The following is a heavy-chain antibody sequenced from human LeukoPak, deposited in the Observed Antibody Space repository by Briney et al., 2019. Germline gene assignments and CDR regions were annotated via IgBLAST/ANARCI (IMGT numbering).Heavy chain of an antibody. J-gene: IGHJ4*02. CDR3: ARGMATIGEDY. Sequence: SETLSLTCTVSGGSISSYYWSWIRQPPGKGLEWIGYIYYSGSTNYNPSLKSRVTISVDTSKNQFSLKLSSVTAADTAVYYCARGMATIGEDYWGQGTLVTVSS. CDR2: IYYSGST. V-gene: IGHV4-59*01. D-gene: IGHD5-12*01. CDR1: GGSISSYY.